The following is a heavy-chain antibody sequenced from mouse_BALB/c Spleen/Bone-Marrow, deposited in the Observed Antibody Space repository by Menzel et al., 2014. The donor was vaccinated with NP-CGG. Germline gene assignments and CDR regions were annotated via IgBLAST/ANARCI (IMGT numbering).Heavy chain of an antibody. D-gene: IGHD2-4*01. J-gene: IGHJ3*01. V-gene: IGHV5-9-2*01. CDR2: ISGDGRYT. Sequence: EVKLMESGGGLVKSGGSLKLPCAASGFSFSNYGMSWVRQTPEKRLEWVATISGDGRYTFYSDSVRGRFTISRDNAKYNLYLQLSSLRSADTALYYCARHAYYDQTEVSFVYWGQGTLVTVSA. CDR1: GFSFSNYG. CDR3: ARHAYYDQTEVSFVY.